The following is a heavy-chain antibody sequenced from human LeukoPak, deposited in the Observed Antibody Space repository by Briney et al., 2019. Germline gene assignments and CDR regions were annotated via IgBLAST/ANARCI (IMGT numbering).Heavy chain of an antibody. CDR1: GGSFSGYY. Sequence: SETLSLTCAVYGGSFSGYYWSWIRQPPGKGLEWIGEINHSGSTNYNPSLKSRVTISVDTSKNQFSLKQSSVTAADTAVYYCARGRRIAAAGRNWFDPWGQGTLVTVSS. J-gene: IGHJ5*02. V-gene: IGHV4-34*01. D-gene: IGHD6-13*01. CDR3: ARGRRIAAAGRNWFDP. CDR2: INHSGST.